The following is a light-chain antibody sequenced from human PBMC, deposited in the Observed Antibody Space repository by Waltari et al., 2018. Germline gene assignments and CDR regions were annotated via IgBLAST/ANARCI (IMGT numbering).Light chain of an antibody. V-gene: IGLV2-23*01. CDR1: SSDVGRYNL. Sequence: QSALTQPASVSGSPGQSITISCPGTSSDVGRYNLVPWYQQHPGKAPKLTIYEGSKRPSGVSKRFSGSKSGNTASLTISGLQAEDEADYYCCSYAGSSTFVVFGGGTKLTVL. CDR3: CSYAGSSTFVV. CDR2: EGS. J-gene: IGLJ2*01.